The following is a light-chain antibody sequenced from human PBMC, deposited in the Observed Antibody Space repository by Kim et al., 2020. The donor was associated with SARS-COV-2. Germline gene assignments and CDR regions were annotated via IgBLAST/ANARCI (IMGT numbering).Light chain of an antibody. CDR2: DVS. J-gene: IGKJ1*01. CDR1: KDNASA. CDR3: QQFKNYPRT. Sequence: ASVGARVTFTCRASKDNASALAWYQQKPGKTPKLLMYDVSTLESGVPSRCSGSGSGTDFTLTIGSLQPEDFAAYYCQQFKNYPRTFGQGTKVDIK. V-gene: IGKV1D-13*01.